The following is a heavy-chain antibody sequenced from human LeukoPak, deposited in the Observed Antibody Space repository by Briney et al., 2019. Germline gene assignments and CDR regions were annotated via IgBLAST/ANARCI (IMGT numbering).Heavy chain of an antibody. D-gene: IGHD4-11*01. V-gene: IGHV4-38-2*01. J-gene: IGHJ4*02. CDR2: IYRSGGA. Sequence: PSETLSLNCAVYRYSISSGYHWAWIRQPPGKGLEWIGSIYRSGGAYYNPSLKSRVTISVYTSKNQFSLRVTSATAADTAVYYCASVDYILDYWGQGTLVTVSS. CDR3: ASVDYILDY. CDR1: RYSISSGYH.